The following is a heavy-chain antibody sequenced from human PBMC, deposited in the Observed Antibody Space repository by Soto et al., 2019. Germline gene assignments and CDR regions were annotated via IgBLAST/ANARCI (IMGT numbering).Heavy chain of an antibody. CDR2: IYYSGST. J-gene: IGHJ6*02. V-gene: IGHV4-59*01. CDR1: GGSISSYY. Sequence: SETLSLTCTVSGGSISSYYWSWIRQPPGKGLEWIGYIYYSGSTNYNPSLKSRVTISVDTSKNQFSLKLSSVTAADTAVYYCARNRYSRGWFPGGRYYYGMDVWGQGTTVTVS. CDR3: ARNRYSRGWFPGGRYYYGMDV. D-gene: IGHD6-19*01.